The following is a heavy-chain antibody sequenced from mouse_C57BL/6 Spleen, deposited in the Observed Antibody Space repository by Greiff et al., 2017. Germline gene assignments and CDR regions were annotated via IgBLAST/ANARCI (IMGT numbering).Heavy chain of an antibody. J-gene: IGHJ2*01. V-gene: IGHV1-64*01. CDR2: IHPNSGST. CDR3: ARADYYGSSYPDY. CDR1: GYTFTSYW. Sequence: QVQLKQPGAELVKPGASVKLSCKASGYTFTSYWMHWVKQRPGQGLEWIGMIHPNSGSTNYNEKFKSKATLTVDKSSSPAYMQLSSLTSEDSAVYYCARADYYGSSYPDYWGQGTTLTVSS. D-gene: IGHD1-1*01.